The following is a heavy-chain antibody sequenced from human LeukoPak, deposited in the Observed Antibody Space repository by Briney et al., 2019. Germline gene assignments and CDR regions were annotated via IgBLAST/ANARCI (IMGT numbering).Heavy chain of an antibody. D-gene: IGHD3-10*01. CDR3: ARKPIFASGRHWYYFDS. J-gene: IGHJ4*02. V-gene: IGHV4-59*08. Sequence: SETLSLTCTVSGGSISGYYYYWIRQPPGKGLEWIGYVHYSGSTKYNPYNPSLKSRVTISVDTSKNQFSLKVNSVTAADTAVYYCARKPIFASGRHWYYFDSWGQGTLVTVSS. CDR1: GGSISGYY. CDR2: VHYSGST.